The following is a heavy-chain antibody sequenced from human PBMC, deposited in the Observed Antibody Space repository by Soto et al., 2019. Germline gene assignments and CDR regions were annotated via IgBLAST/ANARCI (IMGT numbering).Heavy chain of an antibody. J-gene: IGHJ6*02. V-gene: IGHV3-13*01. CDR2: IGTVGDT. CDR1: GFTFSSYD. CDR3: AREIQGSLGGHYYYGVDV. D-gene: IGHD3-16*01. Sequence: GGSLRLSYAASGFTFSSYDMHWVRQVTGKGLEWVSAIGTVGDTYYADSVKGRFTIFREDAKNSLYLQMNSLRAGDTAVYYCAREIQGSLGGHYYYGVDVWGQGTTVTVS.